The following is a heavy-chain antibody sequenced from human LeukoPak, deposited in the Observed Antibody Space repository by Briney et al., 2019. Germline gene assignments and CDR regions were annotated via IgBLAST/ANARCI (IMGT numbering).Heavy chain of an antibody. J-gene: IGHJ4*02. CDR3: TRAPRWYDILRRAYYFDY. D-gene: IGHD3-9*01. CDR1: GFTFSSYG. Sequence: GGSLRLSCAASGFTFSSYGMHWVRQAPGKGLEWVAFIRYDGSNKYYADSVKGRFTISRDNSKNTLYLQMNSLKTEDTAVYYCTRAPRWYDILRRAYYFDYWGQGTLVTVSS. V-gene: IGHV3-30*02. CDR2: IRYDGSNK.